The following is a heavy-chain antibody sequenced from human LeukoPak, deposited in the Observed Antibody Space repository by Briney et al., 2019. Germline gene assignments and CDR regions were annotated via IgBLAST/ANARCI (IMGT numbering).Heavy chain of an antibody. Sequence: SETLSLTCTVSGGSISSDYWSWIRQPPGRGLEWIGYIYYSGSTNYNSSLESRVTISVDTSKNQFSLKLSSVTAADTAVYYCARVNRVRVPGGAGYYYYMEVWGKGTTVTVSS. D-gene: IGHD2-8*02. CDR1: GGSISSDY. CDR3: ARVNRVRVPGGAGYYYYMEV. V-gene: IGHV4-59*01. CDR2: IYYSGST. J-gene: IGHJ6*03.